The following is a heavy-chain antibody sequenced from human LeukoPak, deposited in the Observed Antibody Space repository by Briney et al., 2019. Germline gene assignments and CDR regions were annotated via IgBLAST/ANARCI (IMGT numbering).Heavy chain of an antibody. J-gene: IGHJ4*02. CDR1: GWTFSSYA. D-gene: IGHD2-8*01. CDR3: ARDRGYAIPLDY. V-gene: IGHV1-69*13. CDR2: IIPISGTA. Sequence: SVKVSCKASGWTFSSYAISWVRQAPGQGLEWMGGIIPISGTANYAQKFQGRVTIAADESTTTAYMELSSLRSDDTAVCYCARDRGYAIPLDYWGQGTLVTVSS.